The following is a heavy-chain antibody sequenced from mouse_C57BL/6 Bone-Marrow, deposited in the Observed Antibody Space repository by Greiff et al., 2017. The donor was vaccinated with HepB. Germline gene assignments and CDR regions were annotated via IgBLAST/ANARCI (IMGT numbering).Heavy chain of an antibody. CDR3: ASALYYYGSGYYAVDF. CDR2: IHPNSGST. J-gene: IGHJ4*01. D-gene: IGHD1-1*01. V-gene: IGHV1-64*01. Sequence: VQLQQPGAELVKPGASVKLSCKASGYTFTSYWMHWVKQRPGQGLEWIGMIHPNSGSTNYNEKFKSKATLTVDKSSSTAYMQLSSLTSEDAAVYYCASALYYYGSGYYAVDFWGRGTSVTVSS. CDR1: GYTFTSYW.